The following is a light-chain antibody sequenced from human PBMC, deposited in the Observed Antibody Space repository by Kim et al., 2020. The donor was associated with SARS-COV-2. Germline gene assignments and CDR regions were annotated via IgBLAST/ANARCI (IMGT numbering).Light chain of an antibody. Sequence: DIQLSQSPSFLSASVGERVTITCRASQGIGTSLAWYQQKRGIAPRLIIYTASTLQGGVPSRFSGGGSETEFTLTISRLQPEDFATYYCQQLNNYPITFGQGTRLEIK. V-gene: IGKV1-9*01. CDR2: TAS. CDR1: QGIGTS. CDR3: QQLNNYPIT. J-gene: IGKJ5*01.